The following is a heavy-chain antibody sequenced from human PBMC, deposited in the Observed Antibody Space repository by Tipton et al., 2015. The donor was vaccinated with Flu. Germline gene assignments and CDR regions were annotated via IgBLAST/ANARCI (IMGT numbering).Heavy chain of an antibody. D-gene: IGHD3-22*01. Sequence: LRLSCTVSGGSISSYYWSWIRQPPGKGLEWIGYIYYSGGTNYNPSLKSRVTISVDTSKNQFSLKLSSVTAADTAVYYCARGGGYDSSETHFDYWGQGTLVTVSS. V-gene: IGHV4-59*01. CDR3: ARGGGYDSSETHFDY. CDR2: IYYSGGT. CDR1: GGSISSYY. J-gene: IGHJ4*02.